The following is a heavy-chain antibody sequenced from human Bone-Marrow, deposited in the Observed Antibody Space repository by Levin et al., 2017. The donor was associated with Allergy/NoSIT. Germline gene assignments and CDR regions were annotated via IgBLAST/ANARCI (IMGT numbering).Heavy chain of an antibody. CDR1: GFPFSSYE. D-gene: IGHD3-10*01. CDR2: ISSRNTTM. V-gene: IGHV3-48*03. J-gene: IGHJ4*02. Sequence: GESLKISCAASGFPFSSYEMNWVRQAPGKGLEWVSYISSRNTTMYYADSVKGRFTISRDNAENSLYLQMNSLRAEDTAIYYCAREGLFMVRVFDYWGRGTLVTVSS. CDR3: AREGLFMVRVFDY.